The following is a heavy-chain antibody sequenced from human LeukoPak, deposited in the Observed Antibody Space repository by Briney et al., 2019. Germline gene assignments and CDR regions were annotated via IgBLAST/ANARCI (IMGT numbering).Heavy chain of an antibody. D-gene: IGHD1-26*01. V-gene: IGHV3-30-3*01. CDR3: AKVLGWDRGLIAFDI. Sequence: SGGSLRLSCAASGFTFSSYAMHWVRQAPGKGLEWVAVISYDGSNKYYADSVKGRFTISRDNSKNTLYLQMNSLRAEDTAVYYCAKVLGWDRGLIAFDIWGQGTMVTVSS. CDR2: ISYDGSNK. J-gene: IGHJ3*02. CDR1: GFTFSSYA.